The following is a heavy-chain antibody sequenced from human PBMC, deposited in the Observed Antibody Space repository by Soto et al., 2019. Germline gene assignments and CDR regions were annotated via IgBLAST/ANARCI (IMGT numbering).Heavy chain of an antibody. Sequence: ASVKVSCKASGYTFSSYGISWVQQAPGQALGWVGWISAYNGNTNYAQKLQGRVTMTTDTSTSTAYLDLRSLRSDDTAVYYCAKDGFHFCGGYWYQFDYWGQGTLVTVSS. CDR2: ISAYNGNT. CDR1: GYTFSSYG. J-gene: IGHJ4*02. CDR3: AKDGFHFCGGYWYQFDY. D-gene: IGHD2-2*01. V-gene: IGHV1-18*01.